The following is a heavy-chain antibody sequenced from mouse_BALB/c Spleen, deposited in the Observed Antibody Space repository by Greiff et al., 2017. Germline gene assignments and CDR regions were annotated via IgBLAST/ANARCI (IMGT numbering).Heavy chain of an antibody. J-gene: IGHJ4*01. CDR1: GYTFTSYW. Sequence: VQLQQPGAELVKPGASVKMSCKASGYTFTSYWMHWVKQRPGQGLEWIGVIDPSDSYTSYNQKFKGKATLTVDTSSSTAYMQLSSLTSEDSAVYYCTRDYRYGRGAMDYWGQGTSVTVSS. V-gene: IGHV1S127*01. D-gene: IGHD2-14*01. CDR2: IDPSDSYT. CDR3: TRDYRYGRGAMDY.